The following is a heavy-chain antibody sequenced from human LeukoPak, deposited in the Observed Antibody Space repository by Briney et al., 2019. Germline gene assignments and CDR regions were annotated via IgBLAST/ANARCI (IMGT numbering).Heavy chain of an antibody. CDR3: ARGVVDDFWSGLDRAFDI. J-gene: IGHJ3*02. D-gene: IGHD3-3*01. CDR2: INHSGST. V-gene: IGHV4-34*01. CDR1: GFSVSNYY. Sequence: GSLRLSCAASGFSVSNYYMSWIRQPPGKGLEWIGEINHSGSTNYNPSLKSRVTISVDTSKNQFSLKLSSVTAADTAVYYCARGVVDDFWSGLDRAFDIWGQGTMVTVSS.